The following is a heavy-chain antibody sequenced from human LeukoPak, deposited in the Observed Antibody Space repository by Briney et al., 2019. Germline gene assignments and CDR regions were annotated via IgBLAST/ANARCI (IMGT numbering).Heavy chain of an antibody. CDR3: ARDRRYDILAGFSNFFGY. V-gene: IGHV3-30-3*01. CDR1: RFTFSNYA. Sequence: GRSLRLSCAASRFTFSNYAMHWVRQAPGKGLEWVAVISYDGSNEYYADSVKGRFTISRANSENTLYMQMTRLRGDDTAVYYGARDRRYDILAGFSNFFGYWGQGTLVTVAS. J-gene: IGHJ4*02. D-gene: IGHD3-9*01. CDR2: ISYDGSNE.